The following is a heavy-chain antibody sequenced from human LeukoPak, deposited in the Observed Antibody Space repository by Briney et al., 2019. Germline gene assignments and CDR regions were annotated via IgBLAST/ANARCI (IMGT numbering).Heavy chain of an antibody. CDR3: ARGRYSSRSGGYYFDI. CDR1: GFTFSDHY. J-gene: IGHJ4*02. Sequence: GGSLRLSCAASGFTFSDHYLDWVRQAPGKGLEWVANIKKDGIEKYYVESVKGRFTISRDNAKNSLSLQMNSLRAEDTAVYYCARGRYSSRSGGYYFDIWGQGTLVTVSS. D-gene: IGHD2-2*01. CDR2: IKKDGIEK. V-gene: IGHV3-7*01.